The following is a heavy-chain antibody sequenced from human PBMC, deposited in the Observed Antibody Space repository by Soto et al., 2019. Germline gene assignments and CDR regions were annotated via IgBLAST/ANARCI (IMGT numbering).Heavy chain of an antibody. V-gene: IGHV1-3*01. CDR2: INAGNGNT. D-gene: IGHD1-26*01. Sequence: ASVKVSCKASGYTFTSYAMHWVRQAPGQRLEWMGWINAGNGNTKYSQKFQGRVTITRDTSASTAYMELSSLRSEDTAVYYCATHRLGRLWAFDICGQGTMVPV. CDR3: ATHRLGRLWAFDI. CDR1: GYTFTSYA. J-gene: IGHJ3*02.